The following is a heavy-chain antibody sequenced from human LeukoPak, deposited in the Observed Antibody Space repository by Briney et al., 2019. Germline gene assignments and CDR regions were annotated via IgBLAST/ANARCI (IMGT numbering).Heavy chain of an antibody. V-gene: IGHV4-34*01. CDR2: INHSGST. CDR1: GGSFSGYY. Sequence: SSETLSLTCAIYGGSFSGYYWSWIRQPPGKGLEWIGEINHSGSTNYNPSLKSRVTISVDTSKNQFSLKLSSVTAADTAVYYCARREMATITAYFDYWGQGTLVTVSS. J-gene: IGHJ4*02. CDR3: ARREMATITAYFDY. D-gene: IGHD5-24*01.